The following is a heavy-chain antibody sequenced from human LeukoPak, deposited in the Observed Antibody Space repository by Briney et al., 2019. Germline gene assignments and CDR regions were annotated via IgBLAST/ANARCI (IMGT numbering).Heavy chain of an antibody. Sequence: IPSETLSLTCTVSGGSISSSSYYWGWIRQPPGKGLEWIGSIYYSGSTYYNPSLKSRVTISVDTSKNQFSLKLSSVTAADTAVYYCARDRVSDIVVVVAAPPLWHWGQGTLVTVSS. D-gene: IGHD2-15*01. V-gene: IGHV4-39*07. CDR1: GGSISSSSYY. CDR2: IYYSGST. CDR3: ARDRVSDIVVVVAAPPLWH. J-gene: IGHJ1*01.